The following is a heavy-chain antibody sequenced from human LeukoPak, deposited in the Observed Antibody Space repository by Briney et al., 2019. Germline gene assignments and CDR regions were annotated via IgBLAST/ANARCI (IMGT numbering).Heavy chain of an antibody. Sequence: NPSETLSLTCTVSGGSISSSSYYWGWIRQPPGKGLEWIGSIYYSGSTYYNPSLKSRVTISVDTSKNQFSLKLSSVTAADTAVYYCAGWDDSSGYYNDYWGQGTLVTVSS. V-gene: IGHV4-39*07. CDR3: AGWDDSSGYYNDY. D-gene: IGHD3-22*01. CDR2: IYYSGST. CDR1: GGSISSSSYY. J-gene: IGHJ4*02.